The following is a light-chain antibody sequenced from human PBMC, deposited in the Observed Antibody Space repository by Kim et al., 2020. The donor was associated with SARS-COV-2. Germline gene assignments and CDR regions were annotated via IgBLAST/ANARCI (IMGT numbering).Light chain of an antibody. CDR2: DVS. J-gene: IGLJ3*02. Sequence: QSALTQPASVSGSPGQSITISCTGTSSDVGGYNYVSWYQQHPGKAPKLMIYDVSKRPSGVSNRFSGSKSGNTASLTISGLQAEDEADYYCSSYTTDNTWVFGGGTKSPS. CDR3: SSYTTDNTWV. CDR1: SSDVGGYNY. V-gene: IGLV2-14*01.